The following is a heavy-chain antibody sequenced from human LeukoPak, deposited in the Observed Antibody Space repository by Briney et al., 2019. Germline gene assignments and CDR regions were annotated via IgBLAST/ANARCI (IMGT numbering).Heavy chain of an antibody. J-gene: IGHJ3*02. CDR1: GFTFSSYA. CDR3: ARDRYYDSSGYFDAFDI. V-gene: IGHV3-30*01. CDR2: ISYDGSNK. Sequence: TGGSLRLSCAASGFTFSSYAMHWVRQAPGKGLEWVAVISYDGSNKYYADSVKGRFTISRDNSKNTLYLQMNSLRAEDTAVYYCARDRYYDSSGYFDAFDIWGQGTMVTVSS. D-gene: IGHD3-22*01.